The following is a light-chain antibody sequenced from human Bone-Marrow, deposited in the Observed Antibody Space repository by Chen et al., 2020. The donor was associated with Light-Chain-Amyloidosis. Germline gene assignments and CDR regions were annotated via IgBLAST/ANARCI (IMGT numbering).Light chain of an antibody. CDR2: GAS. CDR1: QSVSSSY. V-gene: IGKV3-20*01. Sequence: EIVLTQSPGTLSLYPGERATLSCRASQSVSSSYLAWYQQKPGQAPRLLIYGASSRATGIPDRLSGSGSGTDFTITISRLEPEDFAVYYCQQYGSSLMYTFGQGTKLEIK. J-gene: IGKJ2*01. CDR3: QQYGSSLMYT.